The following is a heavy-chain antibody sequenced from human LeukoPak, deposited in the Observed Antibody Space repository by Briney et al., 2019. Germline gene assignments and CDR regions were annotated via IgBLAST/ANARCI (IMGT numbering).Heavy chain of an antibody. V-gene: IGHV4-31*03. Sequence: PSETLSLTCTVTGGSIRSVTYYWGWIRQHPGKGLEWVGLIYYSGSTYYNPSLKSRITILQDTSENQFSLKLTSVTAADTAVYYCARWGFDGGDHVFDYWGQGTLVTVSS. CDR3: ARWGFDGGDHVFDY. D-gene: IGHD3-10*01. CDR1: GGSIRSVTYY. CDR2: IYYSGST. J-gene: IGHJ4*02.